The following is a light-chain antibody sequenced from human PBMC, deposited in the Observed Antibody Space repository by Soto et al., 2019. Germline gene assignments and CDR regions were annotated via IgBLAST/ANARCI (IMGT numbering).Light chain of an antibody. CDR1: SSDVGTYHL. Sequence: QSALTQPASVSGSPGQSITISCTGTSSDVGTYHLVSWYQQHPGKAPKLMIYEVSKRPSGISNRFSGSKSGNTASLTISGLQAEDEADYYCCSYAGSSTFHVLFGGGTKLTVL. CDR2: EVS. J-gene: IGLJ2*01. CDR3: CSYAGSSTFHVL. V-gene: IGLV2-23*02.